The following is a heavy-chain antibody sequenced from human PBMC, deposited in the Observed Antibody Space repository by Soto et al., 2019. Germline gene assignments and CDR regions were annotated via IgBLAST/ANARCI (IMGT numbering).Heavy chain of an antibody. CDR3: ARLIGNSWLDS. V-gene: IGHV6-1*01. D-gene: IGHD2-8*01. Sequence: QVQLQQSGPGLVKPSQTLSLTCAISGESVSTNSATWDWIRQSPSRGLECLGGTYYSSTWSYDYADSVQGRITINPDTSNDQLTQQLNSVTPAHTAVYYCARLIGNSWLDSWGQGTLVTVSS. J-gene: IGHJ5*01. CDR1: GESVSTNSAT. CDR2: TYYSSTWSY.